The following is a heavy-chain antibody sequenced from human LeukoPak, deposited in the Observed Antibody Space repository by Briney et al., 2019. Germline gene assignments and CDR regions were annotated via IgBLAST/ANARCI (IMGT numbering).Heavy chain of an antibody. V-gene: IGHV1-8*03. CDR1: VYTFTDYD. Sequence: GASVNVSFKTSVYTFTDYDVHWVRQAPGQGLEWMGWINPNSATTNYAQRLQGRVTFTKDTSLSVAYMELSSLTSEDAAVYFCARGDFGETNTAFDVWGQGTLVAVSS. D-gene: IGHD4-17*01. J-gene: IGHJ3*01. CDR3: ARGDFGETNTAFDV. CDR2: INPNSATT.